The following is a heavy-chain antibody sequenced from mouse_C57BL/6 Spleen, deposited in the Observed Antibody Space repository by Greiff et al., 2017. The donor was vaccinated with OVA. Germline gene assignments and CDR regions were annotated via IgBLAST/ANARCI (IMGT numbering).Heavy chain of an antibody. CDR2: ISSGGSYT. J-gene: IGHJ3*01. CDR1: GFTFSSYG. Sequence: EVQLVESGGDLVKPGGSLKLSCAASGFTFSSYGMSWVRQTPDKRLEWVATISSGGSYTYYPDSVKGRFTISRDNAKNTLYLQMSSLKSEDTAMYYCARQRDYDYAYWGQGTLVTVSA. CDR3: ARQRDYDYAY. V-gene: IGHV5-6*01. D-gene: IGHD2-4*01.